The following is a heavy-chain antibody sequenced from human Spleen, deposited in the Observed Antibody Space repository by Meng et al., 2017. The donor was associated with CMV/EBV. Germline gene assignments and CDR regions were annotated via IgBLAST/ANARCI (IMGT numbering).Heavy chain of an antibody. CDR2: IDWNSGRI. V-gene: IGHV3-9*01. D-gene: IGHD6-25*01. CDR1: GITLQDHA. CDR3: ARGGYSYDY. J-gene: IGHJ4*02. Sequence: GGSLRLSCAASGITLQDHAMHWFRQVPGKGLEWVSGIDWNSGRIGYADSVKGRFIISRDNAKNSLYLQMNSLRTEDTGLYSCARGGYSYDYWGQGTLVTVSS.